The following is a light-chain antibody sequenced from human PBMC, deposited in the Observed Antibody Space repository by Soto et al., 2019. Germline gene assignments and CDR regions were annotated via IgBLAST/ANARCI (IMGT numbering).Light chain of an antibody. Sequence: MVLTQSPGTLSLSPGERASLSCRASQTVSNNYLAWYQQKPGQAPRLLIYGASGRATGTPDRFSGSGSGTEFPPTISRLEPEDFAVYYCQQYGSSSETFGQGTKVEVK. J-gene: IGKJ1*01. V-gene: IGKV3-20*01. CDR1: QTVSNNY. CDR2: GAS. CDR3: QQYGSSSET.